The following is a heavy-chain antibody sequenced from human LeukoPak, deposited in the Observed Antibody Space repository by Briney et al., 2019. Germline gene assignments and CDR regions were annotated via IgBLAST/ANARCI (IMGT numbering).Heavy chain of an antibody. CDR1: GFTFRNYG. D-gene: IGHD6-19*01. CDR3: AKGDSSGWYESNWFDP. V-gene: IGHV3-33*06. J-gene: IGHJ5*02. CDR2: IWDDESNT. Sequence: GRSLRLSCAASGFTFRNYGVHWVRQAPGKGLEWVAVIWDDESNTYYADSVKGRFTISRDNSKNTLYLQMNSLRAEDAAVYCCAKGDSSGWYESNWFDPWGQGTLVTVSS.